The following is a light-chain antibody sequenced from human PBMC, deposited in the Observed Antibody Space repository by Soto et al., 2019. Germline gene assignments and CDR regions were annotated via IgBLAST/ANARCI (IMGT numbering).Light chain of an antibody. V-gene: IGKV3-15*01. Sequence: EIVMTQSPATLSVSPGERATLSCRASQSISNNLAWNQQKPGQAPRLLIYGASPRATGIPARLSGSGSGTEFTLTISSLQSEDSAVYDCQQYNNWPPRTFGQGTKLEIK. CDR3: QQYNNWPPRT. CDR1: QSISNN. J-gene: IGKJ2*01. CDR2: GAS.